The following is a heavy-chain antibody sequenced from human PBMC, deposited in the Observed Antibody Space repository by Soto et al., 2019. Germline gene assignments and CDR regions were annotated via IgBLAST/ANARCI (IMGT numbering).Heavy chain of an antibody. V-gene: IGHV4-39*07. D-gene: IGHD2-15*01. CDR3: AGSGYRNCSGGSCYQPRHAFDI. CDR1: GGSITGGSISSTTYY. Sequence: PSETLSLTCTVSGGSITGGSISSTTYYWGWMRQPPGKGLEWIASFFIGGNTYYNPSLESRVTTSVDTSRNQFSLKLSSVTAADTAVYYCAGSGYRNCSGGSCYQPRHAFDIWGQGTLVTVSS. J-gene: IGHJ3*02. CDR2: FFIGGNT.